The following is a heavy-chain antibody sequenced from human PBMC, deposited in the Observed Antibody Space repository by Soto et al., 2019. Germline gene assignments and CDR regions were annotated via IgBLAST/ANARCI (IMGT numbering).Heavy chain of an antibody. Sequence: GGSLRLSCGAPGVTFKDYGMHWVRQAPGKGLEWVAVISYDGKQTYYADSVKGRFTISKDKSKRTLFLQMDSLRVDDTAVYYCARDGWGSNWYFDLWGRGTLVTVS. CDR1: GVTFKDYG. V-gene: IGHV3-30*03. CDR3: ARDGWGSNWYFDL. J-gene: IGHJ2*01. D-gene: IGHD3-16*01. CDR2: ISYDGKQT.